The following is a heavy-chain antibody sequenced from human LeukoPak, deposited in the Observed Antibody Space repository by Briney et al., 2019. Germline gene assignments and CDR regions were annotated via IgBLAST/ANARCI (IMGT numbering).Heavy chain of an antibody. CDR1: GGSISSYY. CDR3: ARALGYDWNDPRFYFDY. D-gene: IGHD1-20*01. J-gene: IGHJ4*02. CDR2: VYYSGST. V-gene: IGHV4-59*01. Sequence: TSETLSLTCTVPGGSISSYYWSWIRQPPGKGLEWIGYVYYSGSTNYNPSLKSRVTISVDTSKNQFSLKRSSVTAADTAAYYCARALGYDWNDPRFYFDYWGQGTLVTVSS.